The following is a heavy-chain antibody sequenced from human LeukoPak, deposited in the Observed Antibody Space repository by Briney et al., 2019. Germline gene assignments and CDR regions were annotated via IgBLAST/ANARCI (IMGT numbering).Heavy chain of an antibody. J-gene: IGHJ3*02. CDR1: GGSISSYY. V-gene: IGHV4-59*01. CDR2: MVYSGST. CDR3: ARVLGYYYDSSGYLDAFDI. D-gene: IGHD3-22*01. Sequence: SETLSLTCTVSGGSISSYYWSWIRQPPGKGLEWIGYMVYSGSTNYNPSLKSRVTISVDTSKNQFSLKLSSVTAADTAVYYCARVLGYYYDSSGYLDAFDIWGQGTMVTVSS.